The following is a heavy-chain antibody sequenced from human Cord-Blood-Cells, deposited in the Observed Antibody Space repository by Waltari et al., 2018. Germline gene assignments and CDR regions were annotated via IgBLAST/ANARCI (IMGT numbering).Heavy chain of an antibody. V-gene: IGHV3-33*01. D-gene: IGHD3-22*01. CDR3: ARNGDYYDSSGYYYYFDY. CDR1: GFTFSSYG. CDR2: IWYDGSNK. J-gene: IGHJ4*02. Sequence: QVQLVESGGGVVQPGRSLRLSCAASGFTFSSYGMHWVRQAPGKGLEWVAVIWYDGSNKYDADSVKGRFTISRDNSKNTLYLQMNSLRAEDTAVYYCARNGDYYDSSGYYYYFDYWGQGTLVTVSS.